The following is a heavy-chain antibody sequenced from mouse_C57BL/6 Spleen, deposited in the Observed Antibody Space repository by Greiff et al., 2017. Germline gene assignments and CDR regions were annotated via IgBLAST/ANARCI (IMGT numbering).Heavy chain of an antibody. J-gene: IGHJ4*01. Sequence: EVKLMESGGGLVKPGGSLKLSCAASGFTFSDYGMHWVRQAPEKGLEWVAYISSGSSTIYYADTVKGRFTISRDNAKNTLFLQMTSLRSEDTAMYYCAKASSPYAMDDWGQGTSVTVSS. V-gene: IGHV5-17*01. CDR2: ISSGSSTI. CDR1: GFTFSDYG. CDR3: AKASSPYAMDD. D-gene: IGHD1-1*01.